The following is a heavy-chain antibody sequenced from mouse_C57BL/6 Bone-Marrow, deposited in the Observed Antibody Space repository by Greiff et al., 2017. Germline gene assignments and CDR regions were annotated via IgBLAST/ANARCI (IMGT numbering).Heavy chain of an antibody. V-gene: IGHV1-9*01. D-gene: IGHD2-1*01. CDR3: ARRDGNYWFAY. CDR1: GYTFTGYW. Sequence: VQLQQSGAELMKPGASVKLSCKASGYTFTGYWIEWVKQRPGHGLEWIGQILPGRGSTNYNEKFKGKATFTADTSSNTAYMQLSSLTAEDSAIYYCARRDGNYWFAYWGQGTLVTVSA. CDR2: ILPGRGST. J-gene: IGHJ3*01.